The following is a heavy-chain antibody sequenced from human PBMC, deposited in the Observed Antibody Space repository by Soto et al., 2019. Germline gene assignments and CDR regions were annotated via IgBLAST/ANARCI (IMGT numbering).Heavy chain of an antibody. D-gene: IGHD3-22*01. CDR3: ARGSRSLYYYDTSASNYFGP. CDR1: NGSLSGYY. V-gene: IGHV4-34*01. Sequence: KASETLSLTCAVFNGSLSGYYWSWIRQPPGKGPEWIGESNHGGSTNYNPSLRSRLTISADTSKNQFSLRLCSVTAADTAVYYCARGSRSLYYYDTSASNYFGPWGQGTLVTVSS. J-gene: IGHJ5*02. CDR2: SNHGGST.